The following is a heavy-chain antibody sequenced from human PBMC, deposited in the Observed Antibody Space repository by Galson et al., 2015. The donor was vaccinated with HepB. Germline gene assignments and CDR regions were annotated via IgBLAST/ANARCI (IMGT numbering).Heavy chain of an antibody. D-gene: IGHD1-26*01. V-gene: IGHV3-20*04. Sequence: SLRLSCAASRFTFDGYGMSWVRQAPGKGLECVSGINWNGGSTGYADSVKGRFTISRDNAKNSLYLQMNSLRAEDTALYYCAREVPSGSLGPDALDIWGQGTMVTISS. CDR2: INWNGGST. J-gene: IGHJ3*02. CDR1: RFTFDGYG. CDR3: AREVPSGSLGPDALDI.